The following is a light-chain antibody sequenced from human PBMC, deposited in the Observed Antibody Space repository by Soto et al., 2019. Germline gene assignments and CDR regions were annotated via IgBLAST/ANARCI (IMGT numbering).Light chain of an antibody. CDR3: QQYGSSPWT. J-gene: IGKJ1*01. V-gene: IGKV3-20*01. CDR1: QSVSSN. CDR2: GAS. Sequence: EIVMTQSPATLSVSPGGRATLSCRASQSVSSNLAWYQQKPGQAPRLLIYGASTRATGIPDRFSGSGSGTDFTLTISRLEPEDFAVYYCQQYGSSPWTFGQGTKV.